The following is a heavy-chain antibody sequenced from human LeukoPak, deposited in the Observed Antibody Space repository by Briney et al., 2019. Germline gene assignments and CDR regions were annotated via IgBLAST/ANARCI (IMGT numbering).Heavy chain of an antibody. J-gene: IGHJ4*02. D-gene: IGHD1-26*01. V-gene: IGHV3-9*01. CDR3: AKDIEVGATTGPFDY. CDR2: ISWNRGSI. CDR1: GFTFDDYA. Sequence: GGSLRLSCAASGFTFDDYAMHWVRQAPGKGLEWVSGISWNRGSIGYADSVKGRFTISRDNAKNSLYLQMNSLRAEDTALYYCAKDIEVGATTGPFDYWGQGTLVTVSS.